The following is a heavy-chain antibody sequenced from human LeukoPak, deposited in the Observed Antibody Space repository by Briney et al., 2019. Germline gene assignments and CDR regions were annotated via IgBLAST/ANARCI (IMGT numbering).Heavy chain of an antibody. CDR1: GFTFSDHY. D-gene: IGHD5-18*01. V-gene: IGHV3-72*01. CDR2: SRNKANSYTT. CDR3: VGHTAALNAFDI. J-gene: IGHJ4*02. Sequence: GGSLRLSCAASGFTFSDHYMDWVRQAPGKGLEWVGRSRNKANSYTTEYAASVKGRFTISRDDSKNSVYLQMNSLKAEDTAVYYCVGHTAALNAFDIWGQGTLVTVSS.